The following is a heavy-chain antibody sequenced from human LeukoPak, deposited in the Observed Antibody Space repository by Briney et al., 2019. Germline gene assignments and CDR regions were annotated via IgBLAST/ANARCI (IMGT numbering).Heavy chain of an antibody. J-gene: IGHJ3*02. Sequence: PGGSLRLSCAASGFTFSSYWMSWVRQAPGKGLEWVANIKQDGSEKYYVDSVKGRFTISRDNAKNSLYLQMNSLRAEDTALYYCAKDKGGIGSDAFDIWGQGTMVTVSS. CDR1: GFTFSSYW. CDR2: IKQDGSEK. CDR3: AKDKGGIGSDAFDI. D-gene: IGHD6-13*01. V-gene: IGHV3-7*03.